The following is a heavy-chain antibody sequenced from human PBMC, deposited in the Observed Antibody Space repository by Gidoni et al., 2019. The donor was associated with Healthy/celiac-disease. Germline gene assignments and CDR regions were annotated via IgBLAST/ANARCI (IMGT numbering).Heavy chain of an antibody. D-gene: IGHD3-9*01. CDR1: GFTFSNAW. J-gene: IGHJ6*02. V-gene: IGHV3-15*01. CDR3: TTDSQYFDWVSRGYYGMDV. CDR2: IKSKTDGGTT. Sequence: EVQLVESGGGLVKPGRSLRLSCAASGFTFSNAWMSWVRQAPGKGLEWVGRIKSKTDGGTTDYAAPVKGRFTISRDDSKNTLYLQMNSLKTEDTAVYYCTTDSQYFDWVSRGYYGMDVWGQGTTVTVSS.